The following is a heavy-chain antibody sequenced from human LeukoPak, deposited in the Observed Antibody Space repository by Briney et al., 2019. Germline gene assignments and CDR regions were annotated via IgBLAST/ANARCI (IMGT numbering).Heavy chain of an antibody. J-gene: IGHJ4*01. CDR3: ARVSPYEEVH. D-gene: IGHD5-12*01. Sequence: GGSLRLSCAASGLPFSTYSMNWVRQAPGKGLEWLSYISTNSGTVYYANSVKGRFTISRDNARSSLFLQMDSLRVEDTGVYFCARVSPYEEVHWGQGTLVNVSP. V-gene: IGHV3-48*01. CDR1: GLPFSTYS. CDR2: ISTNSGTV.